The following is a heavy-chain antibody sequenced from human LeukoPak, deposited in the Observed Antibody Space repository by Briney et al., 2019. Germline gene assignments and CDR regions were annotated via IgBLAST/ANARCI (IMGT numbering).Heavy chain of an antibody. CDR1: GFTLRIYA. Sequence: GGSLRLSCAACGFTLRIYAMSGLREAPGEAVEWISSISDSGGSPYYADSVQGRFPLSRDNSKNTVFLQMRSLRAEDTAIYSCANGLNVRAYWGQGTLVTVSS. J-gene: IGHJ4*02. CDR2: ISDSGGSP. V-gene: IGHV3-23*01. CDR3: ANGLNVRAY. D-gene: IGHD3/OR15-3a*01.